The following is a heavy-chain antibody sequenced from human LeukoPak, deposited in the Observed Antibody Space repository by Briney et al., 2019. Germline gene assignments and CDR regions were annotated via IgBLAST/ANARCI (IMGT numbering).Heavy chain of an antibody. CDR2: IYSGGST. CDR1: GFTVSSNY. V-gene: IGHV3-66*02. J-gene: IGHJ3*02. Sequence: GGSLRLSRAASGFTVSSNYMSWVRQAPGKGLEWVSVIYSGGSTYYADSVKGRFTISRDNSKNTLYLQMNSLRAEDTAVYYCARDLGGSYDEGAFDIWGQGTMVTVSS. CDR3: ARDLGGSYDEGAFDI. D-gene: IGHD1-26*01.